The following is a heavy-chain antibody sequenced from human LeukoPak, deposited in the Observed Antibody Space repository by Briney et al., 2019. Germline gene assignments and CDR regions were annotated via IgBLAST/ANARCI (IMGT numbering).Heavy chain of an antibody. CDR3: ARGPPSIAIDY. D-gene: IGHD6-6*01. J-gene: IGHJ4*02. CDR2: MNPNSGNT. V-gene: IGHV1-8*01. Sequence: ASVKVSFKASGYTFTSYDIYWGRQATGQGLEWMGWMNPNSGNTGYAQKFQGRVTMTRNTSISTAYMELSSLRSEDTAVYYCARGPPSIAIDYWGQGTLVTVSS. CDR1: GYTFTSYD.